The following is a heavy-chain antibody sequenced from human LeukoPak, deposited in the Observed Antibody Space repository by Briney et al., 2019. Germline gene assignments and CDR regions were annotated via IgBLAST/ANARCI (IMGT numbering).Heavy chain of an antibody. CDR2: IRSKAFGETA. Sequence: PGGSLRLSCAASGFTLSSYAMTWVRQAPGKGLEWVGFIRSKAFGETAEYAASVKGRFAISRDDSKSIAYLQMNSLKTEDTAVYYCTRDRGSSTLGDYWGQGTLVTVSS. CDR1: GFTLSSYA. D-gene: IGHD7-27*01. J-gene: IGHJ4*02. V-gene: IGHV3-49*04. CDR3: TRDRGSSTLGDY.